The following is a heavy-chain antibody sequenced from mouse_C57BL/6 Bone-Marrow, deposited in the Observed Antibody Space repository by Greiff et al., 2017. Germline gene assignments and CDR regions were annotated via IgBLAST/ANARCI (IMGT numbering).Heavy chain of an antibody. D-gene: IGHD2-5*01. Sequence: EVQLQQSGPELVKPGASVKISCKASGYTFTDYYMNWVKQSHGKSLEWIGDINPNNGGTSYNQKFKGKATLTVDKSSSTAYMELRSLTSEDSAVYYCARWGSNYEAWFAYWGQGTLVTVSA. V-gene: IGHV1-26*01. CDR2: INPNNGGT. CDR3: ARWGSNYEAWFAY. CDR1: GYTFTDYY. J-gene: IGHJ3*01.